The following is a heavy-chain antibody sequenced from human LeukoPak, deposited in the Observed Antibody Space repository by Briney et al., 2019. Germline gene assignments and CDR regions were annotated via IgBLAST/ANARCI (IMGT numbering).Heavy chain of an antibody. CDR2: IIPIFGTA. V-gene: IGHV1-69*13. CDR3: ARDVCSYPPRGYYYYMDV. Sequence: SVKVSCKASGGTFSSYAISWVRQAPGQGLEWMGGIIPIFGTANYAQKFQGRVTITADESTSTAYMELSSLRSEDTAVYYCARDVCSYPPRGYYYYMDVWGKGTTVTVSS. D-gene: IGHD2-8*01. CDR1: GGTFSSYA. J-gene: IGHJ6*03.